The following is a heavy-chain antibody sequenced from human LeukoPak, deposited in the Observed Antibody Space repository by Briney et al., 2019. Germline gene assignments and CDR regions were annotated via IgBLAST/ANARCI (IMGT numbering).Heavy chain of an antibody. CDR2: ISWNSGSI. V-gene: IGHV3-9*01. Sequence: GGSLRLSCAASGFTFDDYAMHWVRHAPGKGLEWVSGISWNSGSIGYADSVKGRFTISRDNAKNSLYLQMNSLRAGDTALYYCAKGQYSSGWYALDYWGQGTLVTVSS. J-gene: IGHJ4*02. D-gene: IGHD6-19*01. CDR1: GFTFDDYA. CDR3: AKGQYSSGWYALDY.